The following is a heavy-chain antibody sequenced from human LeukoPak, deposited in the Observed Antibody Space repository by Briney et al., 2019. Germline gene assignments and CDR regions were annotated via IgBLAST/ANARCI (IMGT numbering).Heavy chain of an antibody. CDR1: GFTFSSYS. CDR3: ARGDGKGSPYFDY. Sequence: GSLRLSCAASGFTFSSYSMNWVRQAPGKGLEWVSSISSSSSYIYYADSVKGRFTISRDNAKNSLYLQMNSLRAEDTAVYYCARGDGKGSPYFDYWGQGTLVTVSS. CDR2: ISSSSSYI. J-gene: IGHJ4*02. V-gene: IGHV3-21*01. D-gene: IGHD2-15*01.